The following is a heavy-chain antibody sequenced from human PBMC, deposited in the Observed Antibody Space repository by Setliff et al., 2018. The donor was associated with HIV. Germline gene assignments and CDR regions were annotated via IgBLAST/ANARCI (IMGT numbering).Heavy chain of an antibody. CDR2: IYTGGST. D-gene: IGHD3-16*01. CDR1: GGYMSGYY. J-gene: IGHJ3*02. Sequence: LSLTCTVSGGYMSGYYWSWIRQPPGKGLEWIGYIYTGGSTNYNPSLKSRVTISVDTSKSQFSLKLNSVTAADTAVYYCARELGASPHDVFDIWGQGTMVTVSS. CDR3: ARELGASPHDVFDI. V-gene: IGHV4-4*08.